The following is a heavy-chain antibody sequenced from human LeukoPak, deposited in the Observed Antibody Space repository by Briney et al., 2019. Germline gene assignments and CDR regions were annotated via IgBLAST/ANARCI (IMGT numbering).Heavy chain of an antibody. CDR3: ARDRSSGYTFFDY. CDR2: IWYDGSNK. CDR1: GFTFSSYG. J-gene: IGHJ4*02. Sequence: GGSLRLSCAASGFTFSSYGMHRVHQAPGKGLEWVAVIWYDGSNKYYADSVKGRFTISRDNSKNTLYLQMNSLRAEDTAVYYCARDRSSGYTFFDYWGQGTLVTVSS. D-gene: IGHD3-22*01. V-gene: IGHV3-33*01.